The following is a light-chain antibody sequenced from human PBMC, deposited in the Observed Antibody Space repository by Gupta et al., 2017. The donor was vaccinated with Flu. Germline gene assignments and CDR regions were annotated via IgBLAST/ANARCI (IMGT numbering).Light chain of an antibody. J-gene: IGKJ3*01. CDR1: QSVLHSSSNRNH. V-gene: IGKV4-1*01. CDR2: WAS. Sequence: DIVMTQSQDSLSVSLGERATTNCKSSQSVLHSSSNRNHLAWYQQKPGQPPKLLIYWASTRISGVPDRFSGSGSGTDFTLTISSLQAEDVAVYYCQQDDNSPVAFGHGTKVDVK. CDR3: QQDDNSPVA.